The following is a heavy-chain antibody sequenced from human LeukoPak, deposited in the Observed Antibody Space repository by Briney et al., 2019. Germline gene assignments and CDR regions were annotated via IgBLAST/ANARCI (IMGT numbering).Heavy chain of an antibody. J-gene: IGHJ4*02. CDR2: IYYSGST. CDR1: GGSISSYY. CDR3: ASLDRSFSSSPEVDY. Sequence: PSETLSLTCTVSGGSISSYYWSWIRQPPGKGLEWIGYIYYSGSTNYNPSLKSRVTISVDTSKNQSSLKLSSVTAADTAVYYCASLDRSFSSSPEVDYWGQGTLVTVSS. V-gene: IGHV4-59*01. D-gene: IGHD6-6*01.